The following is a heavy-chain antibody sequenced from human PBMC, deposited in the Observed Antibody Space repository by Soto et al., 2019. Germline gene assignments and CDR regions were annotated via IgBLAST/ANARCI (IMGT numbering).Heavy chain of an antibody. Sequence: QVQLVQSGAEVKKPGASVKVSCKASGYTFINYYMHWVRQAPGQGLEWMGIINPNGGSTTYAQKFKGRVTLTRDTSTNTGNMELSSLRSEDTAVYYCAREKWLVRRNDPFDIWGQGTMVTVSS. V-gene: IGHV1-46*01. CDR3: AREKWLVRRNDPFDI. D-gene: IGHD6-19*01. CDR2: INPNGGST. J-gene: IGHJ3*02. CDR1: GYTFINYY.